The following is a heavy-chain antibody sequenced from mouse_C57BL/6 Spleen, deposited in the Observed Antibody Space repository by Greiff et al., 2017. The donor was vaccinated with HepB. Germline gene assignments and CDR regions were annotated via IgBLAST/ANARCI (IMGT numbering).Heavy chain of an antibody. J-gene: IGHJ3*01. D-gene: IGHD2-4*01. CDR2: ISYDGSN. CDR1: GYSITSGYY. Sequence: DVQLQESGPGLVKPSQSLSLPCSVTGYSITSGYYWNWIRQFPGNKLEWMGYISYDGSNNYNPSLKNRISITRDTSKNQFFLKLNSVTTEDTATYYCARGGYYDYDVAWFAYWGQGTLVTVSA. V-gene: IGHV3-6*01. CDR3: ARGGYYDYDVAWFAY.